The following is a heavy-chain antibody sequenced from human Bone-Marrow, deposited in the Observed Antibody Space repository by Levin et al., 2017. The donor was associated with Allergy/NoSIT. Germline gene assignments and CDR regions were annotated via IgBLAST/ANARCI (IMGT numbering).Heavy chain of an antibody. CDR2: IKSKTDGGTT. J-gene: IGHJ6*02. D-gene: IGHD1-1*01. CDR1: GFSFSKAW. CDR3: TATTDFYSYYYGMDV. V-gene: IGHV3-15*07. Sequence: GESLKISCAASGFSFSKAWMIWVRQAPGKGLEWVGRIKSKTDGGTTDYAAPVKGRFTISRDDSKDTLYLQMNSLKTEDTAVYYCTATTDFYSYYYGMDVWGQGTTVTVSS.